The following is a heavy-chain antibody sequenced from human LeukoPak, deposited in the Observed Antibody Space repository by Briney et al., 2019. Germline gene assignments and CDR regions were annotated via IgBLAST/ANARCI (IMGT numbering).Heavy chain of an antibody. CDR3: AKDIEGVTQFDH. V-gene: IGHV1-8*01. CDR2: MNPNSGNT. CDR1: GYTFTSYD. D-gene: IGHD2-21*02. Sequence: ASVKVSCKASGYTFTSYDINWVRQATGQGLEWMGWMNPNSGNTGYAQKFQGRVTMTRNTSISTAYMELSSLRPEDTALYYCAKDIEGVTQFDHWGQGTLVTVSS. J-gene: IGHJ4*02.